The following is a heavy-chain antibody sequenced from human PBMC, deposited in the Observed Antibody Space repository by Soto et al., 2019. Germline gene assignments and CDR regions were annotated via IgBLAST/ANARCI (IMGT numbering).Heavy chain of an antibody. CDR2: IYYSGST. V-gene: IGHV4-59*08. Sequence: SETLSLTCTVSGGSISSYYWSWIRQPPGKGLEWIGYIYYSGSTNYNPSLKSRVTISVDTSKNQFSLKLSSVTAADTAVYYCARHIPGAGTFLDYWGQGPRVTVSS. D-gene: IGHD6-19*01. CDR3: ARHIPGAGTFLDY. CDR1: GGSISSYY. J-gene: IGHJ4*02.